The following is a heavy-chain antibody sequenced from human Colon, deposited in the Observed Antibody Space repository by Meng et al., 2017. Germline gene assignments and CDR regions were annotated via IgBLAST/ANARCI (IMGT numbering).Heavy chain of an antibody. CDR3: TRGWMPE. CDR2: IWYDGSYT. CDR1: GFTFSNYG. D-gene: IGHD2-2*01. J-gene: IGHJ4*01. V-gene: IGHV3-33*01. Sequence: QVQLVEAGGEVVQAGRSLRLSCAASGFTFSNYGMYWVRQAPGKGLEWVALIWYDGSYTYHVDSVKGRFTVSRDNAKNSLYLQMNSLRADDTAVYYCTRGWMPEWGQGTLVTVSS.